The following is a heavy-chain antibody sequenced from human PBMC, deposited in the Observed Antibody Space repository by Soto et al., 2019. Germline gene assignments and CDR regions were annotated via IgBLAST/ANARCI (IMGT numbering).Heavy chain of an antibody. CDR1: GFTFSSYR. J-gene: IGHJ4*02. CDR2: IDPDGSDT. D-gene: IGHD3-9*01. CDR3: ARRDFDRRENNFDY. Sequence: GGSMRLSCAASGFTFSSYRMNWVRQAPGKGLVWVSRIDPDGSDTTYADSVKGRFTISRDNAKNQFSLKLSSVTAADTAVYYCARRDFDRRENNFDYWGQGTLVTVSS. V-gene: IGHV3-74*01.